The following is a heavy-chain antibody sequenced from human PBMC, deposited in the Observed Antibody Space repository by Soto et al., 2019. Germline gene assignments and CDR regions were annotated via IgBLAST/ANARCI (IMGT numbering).Heavy chain of an antibody. CDR1: GGSISSYY. V-gene: IGHV4-59*01. Sequence: SETLSLTCTVSGGSISSYYWSWIRQPPGKGLEWIGYIYYSGSTNYNPSLKSRVTISVDTSKNQFSLKLSSVTAADTAVYYCARAMDYYYGMDVWGQWTTVTVSS. CDR3: ARAMDYYYGMDV. CDR2: IYYSGST. J-gene: IGHJ6*02.